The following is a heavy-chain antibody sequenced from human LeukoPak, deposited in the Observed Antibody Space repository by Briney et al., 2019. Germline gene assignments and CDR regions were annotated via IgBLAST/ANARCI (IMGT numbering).Heavy chain of an antibody. CDR2: IYYSGST. D-gene: IGHD3-22*01. CDR3: ARPANYYDSSGRYYFDY. CDR1: GGSFSSYY. V-gene: IGHV4-39*01. Sequence: PSETLSLTCAVYGGSFSSYYWGWIRQPPGKGLEWIGSIYYSGSTYYNPSLKRRVTISVDTSKNQCSLKLSSVAAADTAVYYCARPANYYDSSGRYYFDYWGQGTRVTVSS. J-gene: IGHJ4*02.